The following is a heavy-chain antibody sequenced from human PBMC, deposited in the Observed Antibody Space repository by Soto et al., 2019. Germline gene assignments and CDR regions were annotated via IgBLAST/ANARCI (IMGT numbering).Heavy chain of an antibody. V-gene: IGHV3-23*01. D-gene: IGHD2-15*01. CDR3: AKSRCSGGSCYPDWYFDL. CDR2: ISGSGGST. J-gene: IGHJ2*01. Sequence: PGGSLRLSCAASGFTFSSYAMSWVRQAPGKGLEWVSAISGSGGSTYYADSVKGRFTISRDNSKNTLYLQMNSLRAEDTAVYYCAKSRCSGGSCYPDWYFDLWGRGTLVTVSS. CDR1: GFTFSSYA.